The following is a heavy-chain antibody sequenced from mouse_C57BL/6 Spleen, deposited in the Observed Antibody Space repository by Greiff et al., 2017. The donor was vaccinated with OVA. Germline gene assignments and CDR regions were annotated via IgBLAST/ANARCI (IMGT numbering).Heavy chain of an antibody. V-gene: IGHV2-6-1*01. CDR3: ARHEDDGYYYAMDY. CDR1: GFSLTSYG. J-gene: IGHJ4*01. D-gene: IGHD2-3*01. CDR2: IWSDGST. Sequence: VQLVESGPGLVAPSQSLSITCTVSGFSLTSYGVHWVRQPPGKGLEWLVVIWSDGSTTYNSALKSRLSISKDNSKSQVFLKMNSLQTDNTAMYYCARHEDDGYYYAMDYWGQGTSVTVSS.